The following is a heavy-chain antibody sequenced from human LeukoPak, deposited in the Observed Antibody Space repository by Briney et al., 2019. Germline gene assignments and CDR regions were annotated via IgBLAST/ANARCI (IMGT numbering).Heavy chain of an antibody. D-gene: IGHD3-10*01. Sequence: ASVKVSCTASGYTLTAYYMYWVRQAPGQGLEWMGWINPNSDDTNYAQMFEGRVTMTRDTSINTAYMELSGLTSDDTAVYYCARQSSKRLWFGELSPLDYWGQGTLVTVSS. CDR1: GYTLTAYY. V-gene: IGHV1-2*02. J-gene: IGHJ4*02. CDR2: INPNSDDT. CDR3: ARQSSKRLWFGELSPLDY.